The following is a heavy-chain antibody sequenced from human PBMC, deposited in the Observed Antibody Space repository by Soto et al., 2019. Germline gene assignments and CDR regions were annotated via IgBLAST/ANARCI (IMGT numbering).Heavy chain of an antibody. J-gene: IGHJ6*02. D-gene: IGHD3-22*01. CDR2: ISSSSSTI. Sequence: GGSLRLSCAASGFTFSSYSMNWVRQAPGKGLEWVSYISSSSSTIYYADSVKGRFTISRDNAKNSLYLQMNSLRDEDTAVYYCARERDYYDSSGYPNYYYGMDVWGQGTTVTVSS. V-gene: IGHV3-48*02. CDR3: ARERDYYDSSGYPNYYYGMDV. CDR1: GFTFSSYS.